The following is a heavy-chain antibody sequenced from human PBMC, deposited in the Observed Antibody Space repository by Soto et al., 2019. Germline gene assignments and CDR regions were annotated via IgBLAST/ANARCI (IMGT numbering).Heavy chain of an antibody. D-gene: IGHD3-9*01. CDR3: ASLRQYNGMEV. CDR2: IYHIGST. J-gene: IGHJ6*02. CDR1: GGSISSSNW. V-gene: IGHV4-4*02. Sequence: QVQLQESGPGLVKPSGTLSLTCAVSGGSISSSNWWSWVRQPPGKGLEWIGEIYHIGSTNYNPSLRSRPTISVDKSQNQFSLKVNSVTAADTAVYFCASLRQYNGMEVWGQGTTVTVSS.